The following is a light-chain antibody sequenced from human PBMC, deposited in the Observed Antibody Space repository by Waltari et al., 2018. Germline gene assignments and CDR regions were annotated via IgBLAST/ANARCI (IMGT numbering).Light chain of an antibody. CDR3: QQYYGSPPYT. CDR2: WAS. CDR1: QSILYSSSNMNY. J-gene: IGKJ2*01. V-gene: IGKV4-1*01. Sequence: DIVMTQSPDSLAVSLGERATINCKSSQSILYSSSNMNYLAWYQQKPGQPPKLRIYWASTRESGVPDRFSGSGSGTDFTLTISSLQAEDVAVYYCQQYYGSPPYTFGQGTKLEIK.